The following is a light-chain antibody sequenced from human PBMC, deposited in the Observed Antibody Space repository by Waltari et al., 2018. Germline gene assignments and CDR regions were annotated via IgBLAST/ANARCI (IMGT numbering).Light chain of an antibody. CDR3: QTGGHGTWV. CDR2: VNSDGSH. Sequence: QLVLTQSPSASASLGASVKLTCTLSSGHSTNVVAWLQQQPEKGPRFLMKVNSDGSHPKGDHIPDLFSGASPLAERYLTISSLQSEDDTDYYCQTGGHGTWVFGGGTKLTVL. CDR1: SGHSTNV. J-gene: IGLJ3*02. V-gene: IGLV4-69*01.